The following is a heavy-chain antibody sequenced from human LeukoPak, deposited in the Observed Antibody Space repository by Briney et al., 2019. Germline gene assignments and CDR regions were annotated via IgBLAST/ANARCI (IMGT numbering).Heavy chain of an antibody. Sequence: PGGSLRLSCVGSGFDFSSYTMNWVRQAPGKGLEWLTFISYNGRNEFYADSVKGRFTVSRDNAKSALYVQMNSLRPEDTAVYYCTRDAVAYSSVYGAGKYFDDWPQGTLVIVSS. V-gene: IGHV3-30*14. CDR1: GFDFSSYT. J-gene: IGHJ4*02. CDR3: TRDAVAYSSVYGAGKYFDD. CDR2: ISYNGRNE. D-gene: IGHD5/OR15-5a*01.